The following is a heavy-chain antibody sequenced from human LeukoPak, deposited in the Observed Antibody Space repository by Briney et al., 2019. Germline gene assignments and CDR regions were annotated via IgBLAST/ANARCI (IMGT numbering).Heavy chain of an antibody. J-gene: IGHJ3*02. D-gene: IGHD2-15*01. Sequence: SETLSLTCTVSGGSISSYYWSWIRQPPGKGLEWIGYIYYSGSTNYNPSLKSRVTISVDTSKNQFSLKKNYVTAADTAVYYCARVGCSGGSCYESRGAFDIWGQGTLVTVSS. V-gene: IGHV4-59*12. CDR1: GGSISSYY. CDR3: ARVGCSGGSCYESRGAFDI. CDR2: IYYSGST.